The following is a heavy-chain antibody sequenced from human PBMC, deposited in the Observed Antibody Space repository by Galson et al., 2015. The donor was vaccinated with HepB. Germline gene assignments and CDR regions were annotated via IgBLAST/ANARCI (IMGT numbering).Heavy chain of an antibody. J-gene: IGHJ3*02. CDR2: ISAYNGNT. CDR3: ARDRDTQTYYDILSGYYNRDAFDI. D-gene: IGHD3-9*01. Sequence: SVKVSCKASGYTFINYGISWVRQAPGQGLEWMGWISAYNGNTNYAQNLQGRVTMTTETSTSTAYMELRGLRSDDTAVYYCARDRDTQTYYDILSGYYNRDAFDIWGQGTMVTVSS. CDR1: GYTFINYG. V-gene: IGHV1-18*04.